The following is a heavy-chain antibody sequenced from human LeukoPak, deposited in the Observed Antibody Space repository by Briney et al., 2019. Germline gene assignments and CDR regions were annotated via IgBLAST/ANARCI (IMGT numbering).Heavy chain of an antibody. D-gene: IGHD4/OR15-4a*01. CDR2: IYSVNT. V-gene: IGHV3-53*01. CDR3: ARRAGAYSHPYDY. CDR1: GFTVSSNS. Sequence: GGSLRLSCTVSGFTVSSNSMSWVRPAPGKGLEWVSFIYSVNTHYSDSVKGRFTISRDNSKNTLYLQMNSLRPEDTAVYYCARRAGAYSHPYDYWGQGTLVTVSS. J-gene: IGHJ4*02.